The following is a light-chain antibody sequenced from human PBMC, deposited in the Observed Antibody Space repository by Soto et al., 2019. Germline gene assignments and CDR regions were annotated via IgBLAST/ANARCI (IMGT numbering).Light chain of an antibody. CDR3: QQYGSSPLP. CDR2: GAS. Sequence: EIVLTQSPGTLSLSPGERATLSCRASQSVSSSYLAWYQQKPGQAPRLLIYGASSSATGIPDRFSGSGSGTDFTLTISRLEPEDFAVYYCQQYGSSPLPCGGGTKVELK. V-gene: IGKV3-20*01. J-gene: IGKJ4*01. CDR1: QSVSSSY.